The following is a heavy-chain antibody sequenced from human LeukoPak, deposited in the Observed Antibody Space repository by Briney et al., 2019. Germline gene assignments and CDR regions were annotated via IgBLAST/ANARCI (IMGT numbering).Heavy chain of an antibody. D-gene: IGHD1-26*01. CDR2: ISWNSGTI. CDR1: GFTFDDYA. V-gene: IGHV3-9*01. Sequence: GRSLRLSCAASGFTFDDYAMHWVRQAPGKGLEWVSGISWNSGTIGYADSVKGRFTISRDNAKNSLYLQMNSLRAEDTALYYCAKDIGSTKYYYYGMDVWGQGTTVTVSS. J-gene: IGHJ6*02. CDR3: AKDIGSTKYYYYGMDV.